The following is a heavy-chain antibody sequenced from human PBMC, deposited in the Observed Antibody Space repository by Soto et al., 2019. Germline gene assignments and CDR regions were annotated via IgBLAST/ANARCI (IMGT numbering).Heavy chain of an antibody. CDR2: IYYSGST. V-gene: IGHV4-39*01. J-gene: IGHJ3*02. CDR3: ARQGGYYDSSGFPHAFDI. CDR1: GGSISSSSYY. D-gene: IGHD3-22*01. Sequence: PSETLSLTCTVSGGSISSSSYYWGWIRQPPGKGLEWIGSIYYSGSTYYNPSLKSRVTISVDTSKNQFSLKLSSVTAADTAVYYCARQGGYYDSSGFPHAFDIWGLGTLVTVS.